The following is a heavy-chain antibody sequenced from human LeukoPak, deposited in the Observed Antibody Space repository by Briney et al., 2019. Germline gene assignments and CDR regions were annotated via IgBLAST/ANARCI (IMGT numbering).Heavy chain of an antibody. CDR2: IYYSGST. CDR1: GGSISSYY. CDR3: ARDRGDQLIDY. J-gene: IGHJ4*02. Sequence: PSETLSLTCTVSGGSISSYYWSWIRQPPGKGLEWIGYIYYSGSTNYNPSLKSRVTISVDTSKNQFSLKLSSVTAADTAVYYCARDRGDQLIDYWGQGTLVTVSS. D-gene: IGHD1-1*01. V-gene: IGHV4-59*01.